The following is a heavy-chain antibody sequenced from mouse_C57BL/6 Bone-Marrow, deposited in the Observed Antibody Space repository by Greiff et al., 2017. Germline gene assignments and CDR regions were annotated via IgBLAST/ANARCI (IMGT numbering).Heavy chain of an antibody. Sequence: EVHLVESGGGLVKPGGSLKLSCAASGFTFSSYAMSWVRQTPEKRLEWVATISDGGSYTYYPDNVKGRFTISRDNAKNNLYLQMSHLKSEDTAMYYCAYDYGPLFAYWGQGTLVTVSA. CDR2: ISDGGSYT. D-gene: IGHD2-4*01. CDR3: AYDYGPLFAY. V-gene: IGHV5-4*01. CDR1: GFTFSSYA. J-gene: IGHJ3*01.